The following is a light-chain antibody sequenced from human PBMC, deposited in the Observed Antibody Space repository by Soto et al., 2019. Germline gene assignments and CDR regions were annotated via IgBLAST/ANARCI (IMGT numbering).Light chain of an antibody. J-gene: IGKJ4*01. CDR2: VAS. CDR3: QQYNVWPLT. V-gene: IGKV3-15*01. CDR1: QSVSSN. Sequence: EIVMTQSPATLSVSPGERATPSCRARQSVSSNLAWYQQKPGQTPKLLIYVASTRATGIPARFSGSGSATEFTLTISSLQSEDFAVYYCQQYNVWPLTFGGGTKVEF.